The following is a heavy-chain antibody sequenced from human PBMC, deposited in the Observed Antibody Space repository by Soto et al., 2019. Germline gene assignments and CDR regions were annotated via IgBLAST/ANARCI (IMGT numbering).Heavy chain of an antibody. CDR2: IYNTGST. J-gene: IGHJ3*01. CDR3: ASYRVGGAFDV. CDR1: GDSMTGRY. V-gene: IGHV4-4*07. Sequence: QIQLQESGPGLVRPSETLSLTCTVSGDSMTGRYWSWIRQSAGNGLEWIGRIYNTGSTNYNSFLKSRVTLSIDTSKNQFSLKMTSLTAADTAMYFCASYRVGGAFDVWGHGTAVIVSS. D-gene: IGHD1-26*01.